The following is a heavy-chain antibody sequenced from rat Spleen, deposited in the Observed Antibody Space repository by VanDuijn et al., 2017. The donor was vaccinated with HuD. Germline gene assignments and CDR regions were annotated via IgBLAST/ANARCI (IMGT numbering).Heavy chain of an antibody. CDR1: DHSIPSRYQ. CDR2: INSAGST. V-gene: IGHV3-3*01. Sequence: VQLQESGPGLVKPSQSLPLTCAVTDHSIPSRYQCNWIRAFPGNTLEWMGYINSAGSTNYNHPLKSRSSITHDTSRNQFFLQVNSENTEDTATYYCAKTTVAYYYVMDVWGQGASVTVSS. D-gene: IGHD1-3*01. J-gene: IGHJ4*01. CDR3: AKTTVAYYYVMDV.